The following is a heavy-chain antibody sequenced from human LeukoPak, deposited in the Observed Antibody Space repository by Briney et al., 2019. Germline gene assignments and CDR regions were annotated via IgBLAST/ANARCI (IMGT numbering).Heavy chain of an antibody. CDR1: GYSISSGYY. Sequence: SETLSLTCTVSGYSISSGYYWGWIRQPPGKGLEWIGSIYHSGSTYYNPSLESRVTISVDTSKNQFSLKLSSVTAADTAVYYCARDSGDYGSNDYWGQGTLVTVSS. CDR2: IYHSGST. D-gene: IGHD4-17*01. J-gene: IGHJ4*02. V-gene: IGHV4-38-2*02. CDR3: ARDSGDYGSNDY.